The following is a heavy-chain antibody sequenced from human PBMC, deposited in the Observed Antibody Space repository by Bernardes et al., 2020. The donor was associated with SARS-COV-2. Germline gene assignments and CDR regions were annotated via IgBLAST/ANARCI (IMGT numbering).Heavy chain of an antibody. J-gene: IGHJ3*02. CDR3: ARGGYEFSYGAAFDI. CDR2: SYYSGST. CDR1: GGSISSSSYH. Sequence: SETLSLTCTVSGGSISSSSYHWGWIRQPPGQGLVWIGSSYYSGSTYYTPSLKIRVTISVDTSTNQFALKLSSVTDTDTSVYYCARGGYEFSYGAAFDIWGQGTIVT. D-gene: IGHD6-13*01. V-gene: IGHV4-39*01.